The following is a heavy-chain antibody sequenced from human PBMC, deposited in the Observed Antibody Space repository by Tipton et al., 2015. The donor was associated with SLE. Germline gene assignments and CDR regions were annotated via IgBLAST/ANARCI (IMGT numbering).Heavy chain of an antibody. V-gene: IGHV4-4*07. J-gene: IGHJ4*02. CDR1: GASISTSY. CDR2: MYPSVTT. D-gene: IGHD2-2*01. CDR3: ATSPLTL. Sequence: TLSLTCTVSGASISTSYWSWIRQPAGKGLEWIGRMYPSVTTTYNPSLKSRVTISVDMSKNQFSLKLTSVTAADTAVYYCATSPLTLWGQGTLVTVSS.